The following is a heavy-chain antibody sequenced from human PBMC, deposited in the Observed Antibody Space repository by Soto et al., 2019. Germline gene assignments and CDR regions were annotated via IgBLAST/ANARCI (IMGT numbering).Heavy chain of an antibody. CDR2: LSGSGTST. CDR3: AKATTNGGWFNPFDS. V-gene: IGHV3-23*01. D-gene: IGHD6-19*01. Sequence: GGSMRLSCAASGFSFVNYAMNWVRQAPGKGLEWVSGLSGSGTSTYYADSVKGRFTISRDNSRDTLFLQMNSLTADDTAVYYCAKATTNGGWFNPFDSWGQGALVTVSS. CDR1: GFSFVNYA. J-gene: IGHJ4*02.